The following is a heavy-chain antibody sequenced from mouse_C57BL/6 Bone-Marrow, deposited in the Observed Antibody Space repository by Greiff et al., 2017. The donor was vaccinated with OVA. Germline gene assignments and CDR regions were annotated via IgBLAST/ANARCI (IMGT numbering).Heavy chain of an antibody. CDR3: TVGYQFAY. CDR1: GFTFSNYW. D-gene: IGHD2-2*01. CDR2: IRLKSDNYAT. J-gene: IGHJ3*01. Sequence: EVQRVESGGGLVKPGGSMKLSCVASGFTFSNYWMNWVRQSPEKGLEWVAKIRLKSDNYATHYAESVKGRFTISRDNSKSSVYLQMTNLRAEDTGIYYCTVGYQFAYWGQGTLVTVSA. V-gene: IGHV6-3*01.